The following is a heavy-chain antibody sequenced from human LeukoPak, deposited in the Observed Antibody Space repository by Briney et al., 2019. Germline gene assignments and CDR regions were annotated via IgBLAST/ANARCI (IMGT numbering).Heavy chain of an antibody. CDR3: ARDDYYGSRRGPL. V-gene: IGHV3-66*01. CDR2: IYGGGST. Sequence: GGSLRLSCAASGFTVSSNYMNWVRQAPGKGLEWVPVIYGGGSTNYADSVMGRFTISRDNSKNTLYLQMNSLRAEDTAVYYCARDDYYGSRRGPLWGQGTLVTVSS. D-gene: IGHD3-10*01. CDR1: GFTVSSNY. J-gene: IGHJ4*02.